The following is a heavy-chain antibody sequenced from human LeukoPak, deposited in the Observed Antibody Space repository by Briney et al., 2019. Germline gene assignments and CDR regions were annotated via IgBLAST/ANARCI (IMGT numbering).Heavy chain of an antibody. D-gene: IGHD4/OR15-4a*01. CDR3: ARQGSLLTGAFDI. Sequence: PSETLSLTCAVSGYSISSGYYWGWIRQPPGKGLEWIGSIYHSGSTYYNPSLKSRVTISVDTSKNQFSLKLSSVTAADTAVYYCARQGSLLTGAFDIWGQGTMVTDSS. V-gene: IGHV4-38-2*01. CDR1: GYSISSGYY. CDR2: IYHSGST. J-gene: IGHJ3*02.